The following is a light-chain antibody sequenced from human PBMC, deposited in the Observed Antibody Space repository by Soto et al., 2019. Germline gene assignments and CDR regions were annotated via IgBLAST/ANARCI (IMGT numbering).Light chain of an antibody. J-gene: IGKJ1*01. CDR2: GAS. CDR1: QSVSSSY. Sequence: EIVLTQSPGTLSVSPGERATLSCRASQSVSSSYLAWYQQKPGQAPRLLIYGASSRATGIPDRFSGSGSGTDFTLTISRLEPEDFAVYYCQHYGSSLCTFGQGTKVEIK. CDR3: QHYGSSLCT. V-gene: IGKV3-20*01.